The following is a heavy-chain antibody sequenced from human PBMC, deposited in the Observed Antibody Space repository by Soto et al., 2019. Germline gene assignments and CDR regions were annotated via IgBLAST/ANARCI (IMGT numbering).Heavy chain of an antibody. Sequence: GGSLRLSCAASGFTLSYYWMSWVRQAPGKGLEWVANIKGDGSEKFYVDSVKGRFTISRDNAQNSVFLQMNGLRVEDTAIYYCARDCSGGSCQYWGQGTLVTVSS. CDR3: ARDCSGGSCQY. CDR2: IKGDGSEK. CDR1: GFTLSYYW. D-gene: IGHD2-15*01. V-gene: IGHV3-7*01. J-gene: IGHJ4*02.